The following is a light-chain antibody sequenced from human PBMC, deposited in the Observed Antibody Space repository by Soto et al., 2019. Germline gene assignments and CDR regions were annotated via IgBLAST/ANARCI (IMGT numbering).Light chain of an antibody. CDR2: DAS. Sequence: DIQMTQSPSSLSASVGDRVTITCQASQDIRNSVNWYQQKPGRAPKLLIYDASNVETGVPSRFSGTGSGTHFSFSISSLQPEDFATYYCQQYDYLVTFGQGTRLE. V-gene: IGKV1-33*01. CDR3: QQYDYLVT. J-gene: IGKJ5*01. CDR1: QDIRNS.